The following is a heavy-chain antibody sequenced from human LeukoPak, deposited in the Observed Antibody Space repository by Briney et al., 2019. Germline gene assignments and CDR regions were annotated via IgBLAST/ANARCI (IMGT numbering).Heavy chain of an antibody. J-gene: IGHJ4*02. Sequence: PSAALSLPSSVFGGSISSYYWSWIRPPPGQGLEWIGYIYYSGSTNYNPSLKSRVTISVDTSKNQFSLQLSPVTAADTAVYYCARLPVRPGFDYGGQGTLVTVSP. V-gene: IGHV4-59*08. CDR2: IYYSGST. D-gene: IGHD2-8*02. CDR1: GGSISSYY. CDR3: ARLPVRPGFDY.